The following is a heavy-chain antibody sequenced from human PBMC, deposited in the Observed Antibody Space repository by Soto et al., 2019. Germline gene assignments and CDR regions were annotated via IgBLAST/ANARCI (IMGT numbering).Heavy chain of an antibody. D-gene: IGHD2-15*01. Sequence: SVKVSCKASGGTFSSYTISWVRQAPGQGLEWMGRIIPILGIANYAQKFQGRVTITADKSTSTAYMELSSLRSEDTAVYYCARVPDTSCSGGSCYSGRYWFDPWGQGTLVT. CDR1: GGTFSSYT. J-gene: IGHJ5*02. CDR3: ARVPDTSCSGGSCYSGRYWFDP. V-gene: IGHV1-69*02. CDR2: IIPILGIA.